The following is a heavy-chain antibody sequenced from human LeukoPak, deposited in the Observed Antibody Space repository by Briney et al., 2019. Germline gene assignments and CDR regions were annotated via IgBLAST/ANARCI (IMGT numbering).Heavy chain of an antibody. J-gene: IGHJ4*02. CDR2: ISRSGSTI. D-gene: IGHD5-12*01. V-gene: IGHV3-48*03. CDR1: TFTFSNYE. CDR3: ASGYDLPY. Sequence: GGSPRLSCAASTFTFSNYEMNWVRQAPGKGLEWISYISRSGSTIYYADSVKGRFTISRGNAKNSLYLQMNSLRAEDTAVYYCASGYDLPYWGQGTLVTVSS.